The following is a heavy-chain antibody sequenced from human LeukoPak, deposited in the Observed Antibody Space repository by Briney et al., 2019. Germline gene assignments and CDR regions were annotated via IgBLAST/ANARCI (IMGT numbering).Heavy chain of an antibody. CDR1: GFTFSTYW. CDR2: INPDGSST. CDR3: AAGTLYGSTGAGDY. J-gene: IGHJ4*02. D-gene: IGHD3-22*01. V-gene: IGHV3-74*01. Sequence: GGSLRLSCAASGFTFSTYWMHWVRQAPGKGLVWVSRINPDGSSTNYADSVKGRFSISRDNAKNTLYLQMNSLRAEDTAVYYCAAGTLYGSTGAGDYWGQGILVTVSS.